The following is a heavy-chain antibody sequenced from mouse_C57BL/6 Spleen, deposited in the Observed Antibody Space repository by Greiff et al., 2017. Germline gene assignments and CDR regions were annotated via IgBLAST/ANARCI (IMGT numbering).Heavy chain of an antibody. D-gene: IGHD3-2*02. V-gene: IGHV1-26*01. J-gene: IGHJ2*01. CDR1: GYTFTDYY. CDR3: ARDSSGYFDY. Sequence: EVQLQQSGPELVKPGASVKISCKASGYTFTDYYMNWVKQSHGKSLEWIGDINPNNGVTSYNQKFKGKATLTVDKSSSTAYMELRSLTSEDSAVYYCARDSSGYFDYWGQGTTLTVSS. CDR2: INPNNGVT.